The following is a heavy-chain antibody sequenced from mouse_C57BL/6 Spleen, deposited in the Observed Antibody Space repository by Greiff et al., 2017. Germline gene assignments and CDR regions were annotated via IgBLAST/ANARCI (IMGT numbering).Heavy chain of an antibody. Sequence: QVQLQQPGAELVKPGASVKMSCKASGYTFTSYWITWVKQRPGQGLEWIGDIYPGSGSTNYNEKFKSKATLTVDTSSSTAYMQLSSLTSEDSAVYYCARERVVNPEGFAYWGQGTLVTVSA. CDR2: IYPGSGST. J-gene: IGHJ3*01. V-gene: IGHV1-55*01. CDR1: GYTFTSYW. D-gene: IGHD1-1*01. CDR3: ARERVVNPEGFAY.